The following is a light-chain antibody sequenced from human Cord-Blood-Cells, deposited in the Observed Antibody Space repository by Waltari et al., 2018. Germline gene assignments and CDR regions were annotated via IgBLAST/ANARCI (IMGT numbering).Light chain of an antibody. CDR2: EGS. V-gene: IGLV2-23*01. CDR3: CSYAGSNWV. CDR1: SSDVGSYNL. J-gene: IGLJ3*02. Sequence: QSALTQPASVSGSPGQSITISCTGTSSDVGSYNLVSWYQQHPGKAPKLMIYEGSKRPSGVSNRFSGSKSGNTDSLTISGLQAEDEADYYCCSYAGSNWVFGGGTKLTDL.